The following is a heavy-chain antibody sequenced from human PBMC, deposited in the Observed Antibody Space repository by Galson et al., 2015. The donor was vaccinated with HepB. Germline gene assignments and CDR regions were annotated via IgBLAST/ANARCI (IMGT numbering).Heavy chain of an antibody. CDR3: ACLSFFRIQLVNY. J-gene: IGHJ4*02. Sequence: SLRLSCAASGFTFSSYAMHWVRQAPGKGLEWVAVISYDGSNKYYADSVKGRFTISRDNSKNTLYLQMNSLRAEDTAVYYCACLSFFRIQLVNYWGQGTLVTVSS. V-gene: IGHV3-30*04. CDR2: ISYDGSNK. CDR1: GFTFSSYA. D-gene: IGHD5-18*01.